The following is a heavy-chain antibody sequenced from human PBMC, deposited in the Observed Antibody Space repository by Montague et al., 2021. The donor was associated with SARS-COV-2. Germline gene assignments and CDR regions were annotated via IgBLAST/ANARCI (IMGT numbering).Heavy chain of an antibody. CDR1: GGSVSSSSYY. V-gene: IGHV4-39*01. Sequence: SETLSLTCTVSGGSVSSSSYYWGWIRQPPGKGLEWIGSIYYSGSTHYXPSLKSRVTTSVDPSKNQFSLRLSSVTSADTAVYYCARHSGGGLVAAAPIWVDPWGQGTLVAVSS. CDR2: IYYSGST. D-gene: IGHD2-15*01. CDR3: ARHSGGGLVAAAPIWVDP. J-gene: IGHJ5*02.